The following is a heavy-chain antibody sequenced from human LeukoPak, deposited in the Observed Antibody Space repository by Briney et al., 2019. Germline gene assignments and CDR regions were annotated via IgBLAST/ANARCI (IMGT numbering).Heavy chain of an antibody. CDR1: GFTSSNAW. CDR3: TTFDYAAFLI. V-gene: IGHV3-15*01. CDR2: IKSKTDGGTR. D-gene: IGHD4/OR15-4a*01. J-gene: IGHJ3*02. Sequence: PGGSLTLSCAVSGFTSSNAWMSWVRQAPGKGLEWVGRIKSKTDGGTRDYAAPVKGRFTISRDDSKNTLYLHMNSLKTEDTAVYYCTTFDYAAFLIWGQGTMVTVSS.